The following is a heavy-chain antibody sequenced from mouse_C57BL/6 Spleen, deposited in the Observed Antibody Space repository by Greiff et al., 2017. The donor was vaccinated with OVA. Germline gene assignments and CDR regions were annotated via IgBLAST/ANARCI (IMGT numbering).Heavy chain of an antibody. V-gene: IGHV1-82*01. J-gene: IGHJ4*01. D-gene: IGHD1-1*02. Sequence: VQLQQSGPELVKPGASVKISCKASGYAFSSSRMNWVKQRPGKGLEWIGRIYPGDGDTNYNGKFKGKATLTADKSSSTAYMQLSSLTSEDSAVYFCARGGLGYAMDYWGQGTSVTVSS. CDR1: GYAFSSSR. CDR3: ARGGLGYAMDY. CDR2: IYPGDGDT.